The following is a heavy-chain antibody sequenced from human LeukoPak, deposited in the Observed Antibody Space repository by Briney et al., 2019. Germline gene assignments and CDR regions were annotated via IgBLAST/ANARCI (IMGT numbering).Heavy chain of an antibody. CDR3: ASIRPSKGFDP. Sequence: GGSLRLSCAASGFTVSSNYMSWVRQAPGKGLEWVSVIYSGGSTYYADSVKGRFTISRDNSKNTLYLQMNSLRAEDTAVYYCASIRPSKGFDPWGQGTLVTVSS. CDR1: GFTVSSNY. V-gene: IGHV3-53*01. D-gene: IGHD2-2*01. CDR2: IYSGGST. J-gene: IGHJ5*02.